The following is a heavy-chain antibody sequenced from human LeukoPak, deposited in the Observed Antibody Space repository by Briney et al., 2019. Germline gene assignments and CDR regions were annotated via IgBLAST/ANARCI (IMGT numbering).Heavy chain of an antibody. CDR1: GFTFSSYS. V-gene: IGHV3-7*01. CDR3: GRWGIEAAIDY. Sequence: PGGSLRLSCAASGFTFSSYSMNWVRQAPGKGLEWVANVNPDGSETYYLDSVKGRFTISRDNVKNSLYLLMNSLRAEDTAVYYCGRWGIEAAIDYWGQGTLVTVSS. J-gene: IGHJ4*02. D-gene: IGHD2-2*01. CDR2: VNPDGSET.